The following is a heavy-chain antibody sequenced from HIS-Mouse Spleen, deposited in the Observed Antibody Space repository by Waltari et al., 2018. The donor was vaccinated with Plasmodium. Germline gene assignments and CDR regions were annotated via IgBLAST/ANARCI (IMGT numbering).Heavy chain of an antibody. CDR1: GFTFSSYW. CDR3: ASSWYWYFDL. J-gene: IGHJ2*01. Sequence: EVQLVESGGGLVQPGGSLRLSCAASGFTFSSYWMSWVRQAPGKGMEWVGNRKKDGSGKYYVDSVKGRFTISRDNAKNSLYLQMNSLRAEDTAVYYCASSWYWYFDLWGRGTLVTVSS. D-gene: IGHD6-13*01. CDR2: RKKDGSGK. V-gene: IGHV3-7*01.